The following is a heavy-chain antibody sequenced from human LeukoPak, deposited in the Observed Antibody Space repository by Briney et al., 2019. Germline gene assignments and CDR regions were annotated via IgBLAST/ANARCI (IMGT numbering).Heavy chain of an antibody. CDR1: GFTFSSYG. D-gene: IGHD3-3*01. J-gene: IGHJ4*02. CDR2: ISYDGSNK. Sequence: GRSLRLSCAASGFTFSSYGMHWVRQAPGRGLEWVAVISYDGSNKYYGDSVKGRFTISRDNSKNTLYLQMNSLRAEDTAVYYCASSPYDFGSGYYTSYWGQGTLVTVSS. CDR3: ASSPYDFGSGYYTSY. V-gene: IGHV3-30*03.